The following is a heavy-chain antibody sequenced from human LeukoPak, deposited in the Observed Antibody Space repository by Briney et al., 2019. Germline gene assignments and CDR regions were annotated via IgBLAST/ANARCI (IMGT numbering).Heavy chain of an antibody. V-gene: IGHV3-30*18. CDR1: GFTFSSYG. J-gene: IGHJ4*02. D-gene: IGHD6-19*01. Sequence: GGSLRLSCAASGFTFSSYGMHWVRQAPGKGLEWVAVISYDGSNKYYADSVKGRFTISRDNSKNTLYLQMNSLRAEDTAVYYCAKGTGGYSSGCFDYWGQGTLVTVSS. CDR3: AKGTGGYSSGCFDY. CDR2: ISYDGSNK.